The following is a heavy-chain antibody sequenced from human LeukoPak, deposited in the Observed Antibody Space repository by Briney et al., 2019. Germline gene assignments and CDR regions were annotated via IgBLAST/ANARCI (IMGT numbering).Heavy chain of an antibody. Sequence: PSETLSLTCAVYGGSFSGYYWSWIRQPPGKGLEWIGEINHSGSTNYNPSLKSRVTISVDTSKNQFSLKLSSVTAADTAVYYCARTLGYCSSTSCYGPHWGQGTLVTVSP. D-gene: IGHD2-2*01. CDR1: GGSFSGYY. CDR3: ARTLGYCSSTSCYGPH. CDR2: INHSGST. J-gene: IGHJ4*02. V-gene: IGHV4-34*01.